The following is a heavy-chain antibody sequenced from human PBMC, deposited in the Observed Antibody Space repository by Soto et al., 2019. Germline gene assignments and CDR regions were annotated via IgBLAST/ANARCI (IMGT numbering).Heavy chain of an antibody. CDR2: ISGSGGST. V-gene: IGHV3-23*01. CDR1: GFTFSSYA. Sequence: HPGGSLRLSCAASGFTFSSYAMSWVRQAPGKGLEWVSAISGSGGSTYYADSVKGRFTISRDNSKNTLYLQMNSLRAEDTAVYYCAKVRSQRYYYYGMDVWGQGTTVTVSS. D-gene: IGHD3-10*01. CDR3: AKVRSQRYYYYGMDV. J-gene: IGHJ6*02.